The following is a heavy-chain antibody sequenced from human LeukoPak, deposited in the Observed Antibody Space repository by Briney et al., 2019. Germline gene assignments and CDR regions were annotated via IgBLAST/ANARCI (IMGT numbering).Heavy chain of an antibody. CDR1: GFTFSSYE. Sequence: GGSLRLSCAASGFTFSSYEMNWVRQAPGKGLEWVSYISSSGSTIYYADSVKGRFTISRDNAKNSLYLQMNSLRAEDTAVYYCARDPDSYGYRSMDVWGKGTTVTVSS. CDR3: ARDPDSYGYRSMDV. V-gene: IGHV3-48*03. J-gene: IGHJ6*03. D-gene: IGHD5-18*01. CDR2: ISSSGSTI.